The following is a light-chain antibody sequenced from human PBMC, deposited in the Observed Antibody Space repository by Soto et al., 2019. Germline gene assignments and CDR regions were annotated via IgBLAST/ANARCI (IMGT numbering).Light chain of an antibody. CDR2: AAS. V-gene: IGKV3-20*01. Sequence: EILLTQSPATLSLSPGERATLSCRASQSVSSSFLSWYRQKPGQAPRLIINAASTMARVIPSRFSGSWSGTDFTLIISRLEREDVALYCCQRYGNSYTFGQGTKVEIK. CDR1: QSVSSSF. CDR3: QRYGNSYT. J-gene: IGKJ2*01.